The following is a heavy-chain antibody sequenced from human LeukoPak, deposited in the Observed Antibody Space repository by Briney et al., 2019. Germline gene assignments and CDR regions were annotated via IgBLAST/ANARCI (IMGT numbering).Heavy chain of an antibody. Sequence: PGGSLRLSCAASGFTFATYSMNWVRQPPGKGLEWIGEIHHDGRINYNPSLKSRVTLSVDKSKNQFSLRLNSVTAADTAMYYCARSHDHLWGNYPDYWGQGTLVTVSS. D-gene: IGHD3-16*02. CDR2: IHHDGRI. V-gene: IGHV4-34*01. CDR3: ARSHDHLWGNYPDY. J-gene: IGHJ4*02. CDR1: GFTFATYS.